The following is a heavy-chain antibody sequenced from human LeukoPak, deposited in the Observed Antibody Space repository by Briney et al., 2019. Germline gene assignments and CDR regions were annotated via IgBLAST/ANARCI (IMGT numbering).Heavy chain of an antibody. V-gene: IGHV3-7*01. J-gene: IGHJ4*02. D-gene: IGHD5-18*01. CDR2: IKQDGSEK. Sequence: GGSLRLSCEASGLTFNKYWMTWVREAPGKGLEWVANIKQDGSEKNYVDSVKGRFTISRDNAKNSLSLRMNSLSAEDTAVYYCARVRYSYGSPFDYWGQGTLVTVSS. CDR1: GLTFNKYW. CDR3: ARVRYSYGSPFDY.